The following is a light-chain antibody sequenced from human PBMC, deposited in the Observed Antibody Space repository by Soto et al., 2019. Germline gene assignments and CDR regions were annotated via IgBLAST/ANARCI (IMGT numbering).Light chain of an antibody. Sequence: SNQSPSTLSASVGDRVIITCRASQSLNNYLAWYQQKPGKAPKLLIYDASTLERGVPSRFSGTGSGTEFTLTISSLQPDDFATYYCQQYYRSSITFGQGTRLEIK. CDR1: QSLNNY. J-gene: IGKJ5*01. CDR3: QQYYRSSIT. CDR2: DAS. V-gene: IGKV1-5*01.